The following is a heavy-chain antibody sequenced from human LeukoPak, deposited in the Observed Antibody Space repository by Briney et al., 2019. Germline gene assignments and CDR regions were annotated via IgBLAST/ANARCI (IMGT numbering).Heavy chain of an antibody. CDR2: ISGSGGST. CDR1: GFTFSSYA. D-gene: IGHD6-13*01. CDR3: AKDRDSSSWYPLYYYFDY. Sequence: GGSLRLSCAASGFTFSSYAMSWVRQAPGKGLEWVSAISGSGGSTYYADSVKGRFTISRDNSKNTLYLQMTSLRAEDTAVYYCAKDRDSSSWYPLYYYFDYWGQGTLVTVSS. V-gene: IGHV3-23*01. J-gene: IGHJ4*02.